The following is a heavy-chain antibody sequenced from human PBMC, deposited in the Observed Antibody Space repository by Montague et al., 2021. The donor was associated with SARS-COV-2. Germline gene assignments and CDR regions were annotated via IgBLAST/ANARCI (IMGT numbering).Heavy chain of an antibody. CDR2: IYTGDHV. CDR3: ARAIWHLDV. Sequence: SETLSLTCSVSGDSISRYYWSWIRQSDGKGLEWIGRIYTGDHVNYNPALQSRVSMSVDTSKSQVSLNVTSVTAADTAVYYCARAIWHLDVWGRGILVTVSS. V-gene: IGHV4-4*07. CDR1: GDSISRYY. J-gene: IGHJ2*01.